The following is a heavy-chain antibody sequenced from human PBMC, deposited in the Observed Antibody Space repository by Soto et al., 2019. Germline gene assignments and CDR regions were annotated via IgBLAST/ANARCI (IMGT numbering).Heavy chain of an antibody. CDR3: AGESALMTTVPLRH. Sequence: VQLVQSGAEVREPGSSVKVSCKASGGTFNTSTITWVRQAPGQGLDYMGGVIPIYGSPYYARKSQGRVTITADVSTSTAYMVMNSLRSGDTAVYYCAGESALMTTVPLRHWGQGTLVTVSS. J-gene: IGHJ4*02. CDR1: GGTFNTST. D-gene: IGHD4-17*01. V-gene: IGHV1-69*01. CDR2: VIPIYGSP.